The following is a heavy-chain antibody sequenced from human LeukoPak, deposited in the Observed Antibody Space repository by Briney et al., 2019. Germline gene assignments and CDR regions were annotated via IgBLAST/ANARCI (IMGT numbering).Heavy chain of an antibody. CDR2: IYTSGST. D-gene: IGHD3-10*01. CDR3: ARVPLFFLLSREAFDI. Sequence: IPSETLSLTCTVSGVSISSGSYYWRWIRQPAGKGLEWIGRIYTSGSTNYNPSLKSRVTISVDTSKNQFSLKLSSVTAADTAVYYCARVPLFFLLSREAFDIWGQGTMVTVSS. CDR1: GVSISSGSYY. V-gene: IGHV4-61*02. J-gene: IGHJ3*02.